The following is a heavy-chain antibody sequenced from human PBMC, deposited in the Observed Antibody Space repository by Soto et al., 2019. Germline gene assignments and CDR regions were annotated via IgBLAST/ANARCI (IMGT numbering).Heavy chain of an antibody. V-gene: IGHV3-15*01. CDR2: VKSKTDGGTT. Sequence: GGSLRLPCAAPGFSFSYAWLTWVRQAPGKGLEGVGRVKSKTDGGTTDYAAPVKGRFTISRDDSKTTVYLQMNSLKTEDTAVYYCTTDCSGGSCYPGAHYYYYGMDVWGPGTTVTVSS. D-gene: IGHD2-15*01. CDR1: GFSFSYAW. CDR3: TTDCSGGSCYPGAHYYYYGMDV. J-gene: IGHJ6*02.